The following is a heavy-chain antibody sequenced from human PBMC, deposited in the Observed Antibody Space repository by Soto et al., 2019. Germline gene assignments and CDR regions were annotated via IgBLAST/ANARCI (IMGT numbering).Heavy chain of an antibody. CDR1: GGSISGYY. J-gene: IGHJ6*02. D-gene: IGHD4-17*01. CDR3: ARDRDDYGVYGMDV. CDR2: IYDSGST. V-gene: IGHV4-59*01. Sequence: PSETLSLTCTVSGGSISGYYWSWIRQPPGKGLEWIGDIYDSGSTNYNPSLKSRVTISVDTSKNQFSLKLKSVTAADTAVYYCARDRDDYGVYGMDVWGQGTTVTVSS.